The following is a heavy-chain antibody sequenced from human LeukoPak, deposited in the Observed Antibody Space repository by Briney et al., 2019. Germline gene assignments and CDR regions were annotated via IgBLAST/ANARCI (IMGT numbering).Heavy chain of an antibody. D-gene: IGHD2-8*02. J-gene: IGHJ4*02. Sequence: RXAPGXXLEWXSNIISRGDTTHYAASVKGRFTISRDNAKNSVFLHLNSLRGDDTAVYYCARGRGYCTGVSCDIDYWGQGTLVTVSS. CDR2: IISRGDTT. CDR3: ARGRGYCTGVSCDIDY. V-gene: IGHV3-48*03.